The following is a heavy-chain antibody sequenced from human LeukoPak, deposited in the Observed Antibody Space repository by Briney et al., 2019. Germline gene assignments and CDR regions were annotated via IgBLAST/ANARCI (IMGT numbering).Heavy chain of an antibody. Sequence: GGSLRLSCAASGFTFNTFNMNWVRQAPGKGLEWVSSITSGGDYIYYADSAKGRFTTSRDNAKNSLSLQLNSLRVEDTAVYYCARGHYDVLAASYKWTPDYWGQGTLVTVSS. CDR1: GFTFNTFN. CDR2: ITSGGDYI. J-gene: IGHJ4*02. V-gene: IGHV3-21*01. D-gene: IGHD3-9*01. CDR3: ARGHYDVLAASYKWTPDY.